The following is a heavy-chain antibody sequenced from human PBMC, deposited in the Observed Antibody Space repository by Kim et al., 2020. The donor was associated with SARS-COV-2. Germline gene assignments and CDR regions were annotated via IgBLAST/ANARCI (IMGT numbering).Heavy chain of an antibody. J-gene: IGHJ4*02. V-gene: IGHV3-74*01. D-gene: IGHD3-16*01. CDR2: RNK. Sequence: RNKSYADSVKGRVTNSRDNAKNTLYLQMNSLRAEDTAVYYCARGGSGSLDYWGQGTLVTVSS. CDR3: ARGGSGSLDY.